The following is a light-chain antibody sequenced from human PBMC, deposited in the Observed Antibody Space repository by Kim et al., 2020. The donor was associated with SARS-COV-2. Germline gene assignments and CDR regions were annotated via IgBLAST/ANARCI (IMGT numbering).Light chain of an antibody. Sequence: PGRIVTLTCGYSTGAVTSGHYPCLFQQKPCQAPRTLIYDKSNKHSWTPARFSGYLLGGKAALTLSGAQPEDEAEYYCLLSYSGAVVFGGGTQLTVL. CDR2: DKS. J-gene: IGLJ2*01. V-gene: IGLV7-46*01. CDR1: TGAVTSGHY. CDR3: LLSYSGAVV.